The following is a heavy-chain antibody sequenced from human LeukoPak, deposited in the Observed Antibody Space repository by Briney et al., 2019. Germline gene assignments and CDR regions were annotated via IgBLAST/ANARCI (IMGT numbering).Heavy chain of an antibody. Sequence: SETLSLTCTVSGGSISSYYWSWIRQPPGKGLEWIGYIYYSGSTNYNPSLKSRVTISVDTSKNQFSLKLSSVTAADTAVYYCARCPYYYDSSGYFPFDYWGQGTLVTVSS. D-gene: IGHD3-22*01. CDR3: ARCPYYYDSSGYFPFDY. CDR1: GGSISSYY. CDR2: IYYSGST. V-gene: IGHV4-59*12. J-gene: IGHJ4*02.